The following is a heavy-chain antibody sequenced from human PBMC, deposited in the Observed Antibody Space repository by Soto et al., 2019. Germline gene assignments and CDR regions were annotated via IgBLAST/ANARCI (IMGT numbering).Heavy chain of an antibody. CDR1: GYTFISYY. J-gene: IGHJ4*02. V-gene: IGHV1-46*01. D-gene: IGHD1-1*01. Sequence: GASVKVSCKASGYTFISYYMHWVRQAPGQGPEWMGIINPSGGSTSYAQKFQGRVTMTRDTSTSTVYMELSSLRSEDTAVYYCARDIGYTGGDYWGQGTLVTVSS. CDR2: INPSGGST. CDR3: ARDIGYTGGDY.